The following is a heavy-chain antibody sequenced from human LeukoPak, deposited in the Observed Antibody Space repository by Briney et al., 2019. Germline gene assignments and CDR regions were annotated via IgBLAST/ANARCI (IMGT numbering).Heavy chain of an antibody. D-gene: IGHD3-9*01. V-gene: IGHV3-23*01. J-gene: IGHJ3*02. CDR3: AKVTWRSSAGYDI. CDR2: ITGSGGST. CDR1: GFTFSNYD. Sequence: GGSVRLSCAAFGFTFSNYDMNWVRQAPGKGLEWVSGITGSGGSTSYADSVKGRFTISRDNSKNTLYLQMNSLRAEDTAVYYCAKVTWRSSAGYDIWGEGT.